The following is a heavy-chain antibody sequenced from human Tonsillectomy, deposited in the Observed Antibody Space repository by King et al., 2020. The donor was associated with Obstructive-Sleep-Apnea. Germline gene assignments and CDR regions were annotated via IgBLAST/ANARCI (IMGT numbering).Heavy chain of an antibody. D-gene: IGHD2-15*01. CDR3: AREGGISGNY. CDR2: IYYNGST. V-gene: IGHV4-59*01. J-gene: IGHJ4*02. CDR1: GGSINDSY. Sequence: VQLQESGPGLVKTLETLSLTCTVSGGSINDSYWSWIRQPPGKGLVWIGFIYYNGSTTYNPSLKSRLSMSVDTSKNQFSLKLRSVTAADTAVYYCAREGGISGNYWGQGNLVTVSS.